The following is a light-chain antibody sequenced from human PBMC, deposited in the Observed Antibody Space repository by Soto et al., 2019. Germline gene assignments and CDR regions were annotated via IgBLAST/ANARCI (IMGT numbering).Light chain of an antibody. CDR1: SSDVGGYKY. J-gene: IGLJ1*01. CDR3: SSYTTSSPCV. CDR2: EVS. Sequence: QSVLTQPASVSGSPGQSITISCTGTSSDVGGYKYVSWYQQYPGKAPKLMMYEVSNRPSGVSNRFSGSKSGNTASLTISGLQAEDEADYYCSSYTTSSPCVFGPGTKLTVL. V-gene: IGLV2-14*01.